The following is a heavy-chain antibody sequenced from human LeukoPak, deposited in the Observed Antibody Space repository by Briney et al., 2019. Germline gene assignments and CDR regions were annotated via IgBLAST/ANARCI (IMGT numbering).Heavy chain of an antibody. V-gene: IGHV4-59*08. J-gene: IGHJ4*02. D-gene: IGHD5-24*01. CDR1: GGSISSYY. CDR3: ARGAGAGYNLQPFDY. CDR2: IYYSGST. Sequence: PSQTLSLTCTVSGGSISSYYWSWIRQPPGKGLEWIGYIYYSGSTKYNPSLKSRVSISVDTSKNQFSLKLSSVKAADTAVYYCARGAGAGYNLQPFDYWGQGTLVTVSS.